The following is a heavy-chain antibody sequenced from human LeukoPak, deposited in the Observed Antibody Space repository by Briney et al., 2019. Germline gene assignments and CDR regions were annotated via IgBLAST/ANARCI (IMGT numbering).Heavy chain of an antibody. V-gene: IGHV3-7*04. CDR3: ARGPDVREYQLLYGMDV. D-gene: IGHD2-2*01. J-gene: IGHJ6*02. CDR2: IKQDGSEK. Sequence: GGSLRLSCVASGFTFSSSWMSWVRQAPGKGLEWVANIKQDGSEKSYVESVRGRFTISRDNAKNSLYLQLNSLRAEDTAVYYCARGPDVREYQLLYGMDVWGQGTTVTVSS. CDR1: GFTFSSSW.